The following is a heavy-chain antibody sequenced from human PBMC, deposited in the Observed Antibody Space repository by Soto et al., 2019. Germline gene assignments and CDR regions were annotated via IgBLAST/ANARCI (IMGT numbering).Heavy chain of an antibody. Sequence: ASVKVSCKVSGYTLTELSMHWVRQAPGKGLEWMGSFDPEDGETIYAQKFQGRVTMTEDTSTDTAYMELSSLRSEDTAVYYCETVARYCSSTSCYVPFDYWGQGTLVTVSS. V-gene: IGHV1-24*01. J-gene: IGHJ4*02. CDR1: GYTLTELS. CDR2: FDPEDGET. D-gene: IGHD2-2*01. CDR3: ETVARYCSSTSCYVPFDY.